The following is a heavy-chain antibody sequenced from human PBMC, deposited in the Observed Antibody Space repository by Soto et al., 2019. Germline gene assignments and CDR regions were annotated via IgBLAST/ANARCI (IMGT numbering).Heavy chain of an antibody. CDR3: TRQGWINWNYVLFDY. CDR1: GFTFSGSA. Sequence: GGSLRLSCAASGFTFSGSAMHWVRQASGKGLEWVGRIRSKANSYATAYAASVKGRFTISRDDSKNTAYLQMNSLKTEDTAVYYCTRQGWINWNYVLFDYWGQGTLVTVSS. D-gene: IGHD1-7*01. V-gene: IGHV3-73*01. J-gene: IGHJ4*02. CDR2: IRSKANSYAT.